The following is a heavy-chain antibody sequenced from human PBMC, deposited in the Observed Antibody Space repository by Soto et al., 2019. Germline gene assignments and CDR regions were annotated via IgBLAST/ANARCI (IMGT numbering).Heavy chain of an antibody. J-gene: IGHJ4*01. V-gene: IGHV3-30*18. D-gene: IGHD6-13*01. CDR3: AKSEGYLSSGYVIY. Sequence: LRLSCEASGFSFSSYGVHWVRQAPGKGLEWVAVISYNGGNRYYADSVKGRFTISRDNSKNTLYLQMNSLRPEDTAVYYCAKSEGYLSSGYVIYWGQEPWSPSPQ. CDR2: ISYNGGNR. CDR1: GFSFSSYG.